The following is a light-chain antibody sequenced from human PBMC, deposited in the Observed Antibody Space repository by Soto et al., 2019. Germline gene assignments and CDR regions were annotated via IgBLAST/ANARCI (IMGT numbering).Light chain of an antibody. CDR2: DAS. J-gene: IGKJ4*01. CDR3: QQFNSYPPLT. CDR1: QGISSA. V-gene: IGKV1-13*02. Sequence: AIQLTQSPSSLSASVGDRVTITCRASQGISSALAWYQQKPGKAPKLLIYDASSLESGVTSRFSGSRSGTDFTLTISSLQPEDFATYYCQQFNSYPPLTFGGGTKVEIK.